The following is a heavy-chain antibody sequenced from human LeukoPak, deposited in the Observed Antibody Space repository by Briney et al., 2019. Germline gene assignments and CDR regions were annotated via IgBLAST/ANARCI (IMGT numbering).Heavy chain of an antibody. CDR3: ARARPGIAAAGYGMDV. D-gene: IGHD6-25*01. Sequence: PGGSLRLSCAASGFTFSSNDMHWVRQVTGKGLEWVSAIGPAGDTYYPGSVKGRFTISRENAKTSLYLQMNSLRAEDTAVYYCARARPGIAAAGYGMDVWGQGTTVTVSS. V-gene: IGHV3-13*01. J-gene: IGHJ6*02. CDR1: GFTFSSND. CDR2: IGPAGDT.